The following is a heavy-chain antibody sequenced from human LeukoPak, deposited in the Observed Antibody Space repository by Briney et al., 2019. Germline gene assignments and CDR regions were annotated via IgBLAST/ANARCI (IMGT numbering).Heavy chain of an antibody. J-gene: IGHJ5*02. CDR3: ARRYQLLQLRFDP. V-gene: IGHV1-18*01. Sequence: ASVKVSCKASGYKFNLYTISWMRQAPGQGLEWMGWASPYNGDAEYAQKFRERVTMTTDTSTNSAYMELRSLTYDDTAVYYCARRYQLLQLRFDPWGQGTLVTVSS. CDR1: GYKFNLYT. CDR2: ASPYNGDA. D-gene: IGHD2-15*01.